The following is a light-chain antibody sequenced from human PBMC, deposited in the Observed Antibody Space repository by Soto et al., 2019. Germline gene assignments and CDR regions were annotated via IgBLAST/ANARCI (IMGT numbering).Light chain of an antibody. V-gene: IGKV1-6*01. J-gene: IGKJ4*01. CDR3: LQDCTYPLT. CDR2: AVS. Sequence: AIQMTQSPSSLSASVGERVTITCRASQDIRHELAWYQQKPGKAPNLLIYAVSNLQSGFPSRFRGSGSGTDFALTISSLQPEDFATYYCLQDCTYPLTVGGGTKVAIK. CDR1: QDIRHE.